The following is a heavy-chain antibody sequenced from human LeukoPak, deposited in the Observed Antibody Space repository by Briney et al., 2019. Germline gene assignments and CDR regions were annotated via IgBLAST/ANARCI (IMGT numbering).Heavy chain of an antibody. CDR3: ARLGGPIRDYWYFEL. Sequence: GESLKISCKGSGYSFTSYWIGWVRQMPGKGLEWMGIIYPGDSDTRYSPSFQGQVTISADKSISTAYLQWSSLKASDTAVYCCARLGGPIRDYWYFELWGRGTLVTVSS. J-gene: IGHJ2*01. CDR2: IYPGDSDT. V-gene: IGHV5-51*01. CDR1: GYSFTSYW. D-gene: IGHD3-16*01.